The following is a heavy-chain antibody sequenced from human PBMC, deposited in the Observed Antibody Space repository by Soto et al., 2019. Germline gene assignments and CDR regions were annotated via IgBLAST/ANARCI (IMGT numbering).Heavy chain of an antibody. J-gene: IGHJ6*02. CDR3: ARNHYCSSTSCYYGPYYYGMDV. Sequence: QVQLVQSGAEVKKPGASVKVSCKASGYTFTSYAMHWVRQAPGQRLEWMGWINAGNGNTKYSQKFQGRVTITRDTSASTAYMELSSLRSEDTAVYYCARNHYCSSTSCYYGPYYYGMDVWGQGTTVTVSS. CDR2: INAGNGNT. V-gene: IGHV1-3*01. CDR1: GYTFTSYA. D-gene: IGHD2-2*01.